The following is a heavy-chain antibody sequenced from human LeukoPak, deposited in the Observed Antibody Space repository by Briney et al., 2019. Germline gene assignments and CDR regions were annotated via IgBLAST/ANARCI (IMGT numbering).Heavy chain of an antibody. V-gene: IGHV3-23*01. CDR1: GLTFSSYG. Sequence: PGGSLRLSCEASGLTFSSYGMSWVRQAPGKGLQWVSAITGDGTTTYYADSVKGRFIISRDNSKNMLYLQMSSLRAEDTAVYYCAKMQGYFDYWGQGTLVPVSS. J-gene: IGHJ4*02. CDR3: AKMQGYFDY. CDR2: ITGDGTTT.